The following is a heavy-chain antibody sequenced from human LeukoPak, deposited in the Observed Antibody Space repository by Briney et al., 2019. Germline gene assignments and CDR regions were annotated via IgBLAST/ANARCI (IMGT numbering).Heavy chain of an antibody. Sequence: GGSLRLSCAASGFTFSSYAMSWVRQASGKGLEWVGRIRSKANSYATAYAASVKGRITISRDDSKDTAYLQMNSLKTEDTAVYYCTRHPDCSSTSCYSHYCYYYGMDVWGKGTTVTVSS. D-gene: IGHD2-2*02. J-gene: IGHJ6*04. CDR2: IRSKANSYAT. CDR1: GFTFSSYA. CDR3: TRHPDCSSTSCYSHYCYYYGMDV. V-gene: IGHV3-73*01.